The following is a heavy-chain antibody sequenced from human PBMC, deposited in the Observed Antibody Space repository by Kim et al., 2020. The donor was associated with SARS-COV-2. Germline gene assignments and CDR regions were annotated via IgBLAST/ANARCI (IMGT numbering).Heavy chain of an antibody. CDR1: GYSFTNFA. CDR2: INPDNSFT. J-gene: IGHJ6*02. V-gene: IGHV1-3*01. D-gene: IGHD3-10*01. Sequence: ASVKVSCKASGYSFTNFAIHWVRQAPGQRLEWMGWINPDNSFTKYSPNFQGRVTITRDTSASTAYMELSSLRYEDTAVFYCARGLTPSGSYYVDYYYYGMDVWGQGTTVTVSS. CDR3: ARGLTPSGSYYVDYYYYGMDV.